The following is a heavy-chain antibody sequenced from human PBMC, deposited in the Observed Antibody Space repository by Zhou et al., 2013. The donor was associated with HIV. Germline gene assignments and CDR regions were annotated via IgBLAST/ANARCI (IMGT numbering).Heavy chain of an antibody. CDR3: ARPLLLWFGESASYYFDY. V-gene: IGHV1-2*02. J-gene: IGHJ4*02. D-gene: IGHD3-10*01. CDR2: INPNSGGT. Sequence: QVQLVQSGAEVKKPGASVKVSCKASGYTFTGYYIHWVRQAPGQGLEWMGWINPNSGGTNYAQRFQGRVTMTRDTSISTANMELSRLRYDDTAVYYCARPLLLWFGESASYYFDYWAREPWSPSPQ. CDR1: GYTFTGYY.